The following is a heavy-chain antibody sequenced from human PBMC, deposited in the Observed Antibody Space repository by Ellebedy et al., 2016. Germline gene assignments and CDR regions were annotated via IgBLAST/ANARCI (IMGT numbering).Heavy chain of an antibody. D-gene: IGHD3-10*01. V-gene: IGHV4-39*07. CDR1: GGSISSSSYY. CDR3: ASRDYYGSGSYLDY. J-gene: IGHJ4*02. Sequence: SETLSLTXTVSGGSISSSSYYWGWIRQPPGKGLEWIGEIYHSGSTNYNPSLKSRVTISVDKSKNQFSLKLSSVTAADTAVYYCASRDYYGSGSYLDYWGQGTLVTVSS. CDR2: IYHSGST.